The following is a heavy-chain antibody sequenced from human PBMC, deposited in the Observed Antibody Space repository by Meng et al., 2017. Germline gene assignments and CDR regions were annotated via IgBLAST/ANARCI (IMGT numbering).Heavy chain of an antibody. CDR2: IWYDGSNK. J-gene: IGHJ4*02. V-gene: IGHV3-33*01. CDR1: GFTFSSYG. D-gene: IGHD2-2*01. CDR3: ARDPYCSSTSCYAIVNYFDY. Sequence: GESLKISCAASGFTFSSYGMHWVRQAPGKGLEWVAVIWYDGSNKYYADSVKGRFTISRDNSKNTLYLQMNSLTAEDAAVYYCARDPYCSSTSCYAIVNYFDYWGQGTLVTVSS.